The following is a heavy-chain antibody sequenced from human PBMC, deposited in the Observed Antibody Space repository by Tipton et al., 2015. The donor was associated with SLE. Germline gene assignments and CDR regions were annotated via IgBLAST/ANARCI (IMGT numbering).Heavy chain of an antibody. CDR1: GYSISSGYY. Sequence: TLSLTCAVSGYSISSGYYWGWIRQPPGKGLEWIGSIYRSGSTNYNPSLKSRVTISVDTSKNQFSLKLSSVTAADTAVYYCARGGYGDYPYYWGQGTLVTVSS. D-gene: IGHD4-17*01. V-gene: IGHV4-38-2*01. CDR2: IYRSGST. J-gene: IGHJ4*02. CDR3: ARGGYGDYPYY.